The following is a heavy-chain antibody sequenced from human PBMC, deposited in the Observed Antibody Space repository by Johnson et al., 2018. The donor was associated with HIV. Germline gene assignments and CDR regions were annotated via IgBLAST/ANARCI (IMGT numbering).Heavy chain of an antibody. D-gene: IGHD3-10*01. CDR3: ARDRGGAARDAFYI. Sequence: VQLVESGGGVVRPGGSLRLSCAASGFTFDDYGMSWVRQAPGKGLEWVSGINWNGGSTGYADSVKGRFTISRDNAKYSRYLQMNSWRAEDTALYYCARDRGGAARDAFYIWGQGTMVTVSS. CDR2: INWNGGST. CDR1: GFTFDDYG. J-gene: IGHJ3*02. V-gene: IGHV3-20*04.